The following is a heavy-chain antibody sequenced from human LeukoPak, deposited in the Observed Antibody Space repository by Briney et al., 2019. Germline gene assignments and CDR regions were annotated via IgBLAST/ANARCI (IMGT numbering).Heavy chain of an antibody. D-gene: IGHD3-3*01. CDR1: GGTFSSYA. J-gene: IGHJ6*03. V-gene: IGHV1-69*05. CDR2: IIPIFGTA. Sequence: GASVTVSCKASGGTFSSYAISWVRQAPGQGLEWMGGIIPIFGTANYAQKFQGRVTITTDESTSTAYMELSSLRSEDTAVYYCARDLMPRDRSGYYLLGYYYYMDVWGKGTTVTVSS. CDR3: ARDLMPRDRSGYYLLGYYYYMDV.